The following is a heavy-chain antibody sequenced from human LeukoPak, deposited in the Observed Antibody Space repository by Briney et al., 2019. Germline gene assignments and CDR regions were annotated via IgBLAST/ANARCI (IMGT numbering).Heavy chain of an antibody. D-gene: IGHD2-21*02. Sequence: SETLSLTCAVYGGSFSGYYWSWIRQPPGKWLEWIGEINHSGSTNYNPSLKSRVTISVDTSKNQFSLKLSFVTAADTAVYYCARGWGPAYCGGDCHRHFDYWGQGALVTVSS. CDR3: ARGWGPAYCGGDCHRHFDY. V-gene: IGHV4-34*01. J-gene: IGHJ4*02. CDR2: INHSGST. CDR1: GGSFSGYY.